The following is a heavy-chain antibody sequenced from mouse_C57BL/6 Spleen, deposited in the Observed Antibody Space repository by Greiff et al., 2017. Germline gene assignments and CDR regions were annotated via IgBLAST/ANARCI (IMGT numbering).Heavy chain of an antibody. J-gene: IGHJ2*01. Sequence: EVMLVESGGGLVQPGGSLSLSCAASGFTFTDYYMSWVRQPPGTALEWLGFIRNKANGYTTEYSASVKGRFHISRDNSQSILYLQMSALIAEYSATYYCAISLPREYYFDYWGQGTTLTVSS. CDR1: GFTFTDYY. CDR2: IRNKANGYTT. V-gene: IGHV7-3*01. CDR3: AISLPREYYFDY.